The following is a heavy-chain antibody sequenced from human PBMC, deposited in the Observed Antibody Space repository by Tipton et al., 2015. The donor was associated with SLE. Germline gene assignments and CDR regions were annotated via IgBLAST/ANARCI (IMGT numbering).Heavy chain of an antibody. CDR2: INHSGST. CDR1: GGSFSGYY. V-gene: IGHV4-34*01. CDR3: ARGPPFDY. J-gene: IGHJ4*02. Sequence: TLSLTCAVYGGSFSGYYWSWIRQPPGKGLEWIGEINHSGSTNYNPSLKSRVTISVDTSKNQFSLKLSSVTAADTAVYYCARGPPFDYWGQGTRVTVSS.